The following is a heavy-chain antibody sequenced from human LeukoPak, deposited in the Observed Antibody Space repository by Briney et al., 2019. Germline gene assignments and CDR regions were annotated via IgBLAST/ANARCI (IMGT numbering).Heavy chain of an antibody. V-gene: IGHV3-74*03. D-gene: IGHD6-6*01. CDR1: GFTFSSSW. CDR2: MNTDGSST. Sequence: GGSLKLSCAASGFTFSSSWMHWVRQAPGKGLVWVSRMNTDGSSTTYADSVKGRFTISRDNARNTLYLQMNSLRAEDTAVYYCAGDLRRRDYWGQGTLVTVSS. J-gene: IGHJ4*02. CDR3: AGDLRRRDY.